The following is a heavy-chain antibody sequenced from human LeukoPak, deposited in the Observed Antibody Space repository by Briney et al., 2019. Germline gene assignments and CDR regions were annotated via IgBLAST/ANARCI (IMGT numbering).Heavy chain of an antibody. CDR2: INHSGST. CDR3: ARGPVLVVAATPHFDY. V-gene: IGHV4-34*01. Sequence: SETLSLTYAVYGGSFSGYYWSWIRLPPGKGLEWIGEINHSGSTNYNPSLKSRVTISVDTSKNQFSLKLSSVTAADTAVYYCARGPVLVVAATPHFDYWGQGTLVTVSS. D-gene: IGHD2-15*01. J-gene: IGHJ4*02. CDR1: GGSFSGYY.